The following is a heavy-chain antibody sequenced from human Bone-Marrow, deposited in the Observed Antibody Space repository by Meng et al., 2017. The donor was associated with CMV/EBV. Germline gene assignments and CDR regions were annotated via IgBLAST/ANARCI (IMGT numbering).Heavy chain of an antibody. CDR3: ARATRWLQLLARYYFDY. V-gene: IGHV1-2*02. J-gene: IGHJ4*02. CDR1: GYTFTGYH. Sequence: ASVKVSCKASGYTFTGYHMHWVRQAPGQGLEWMGWINPNSGGTNYAQKFQGRVTMTRDTSISTAYMELSRLRSDDTAVYYCARATRWLQLLARYYFDYWGQGTLVTVSS. CDR2: INPNSGGT. D-gene: IGHD5-24*01.